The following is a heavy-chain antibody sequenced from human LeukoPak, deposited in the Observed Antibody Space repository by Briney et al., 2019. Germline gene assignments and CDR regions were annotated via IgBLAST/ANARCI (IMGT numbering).Heavy chain of an antibody. V-gene: IGHV1-8*01. CDR2: MNPNSGNT. CDR3: ARGRGIAARHNWFDP. D-gene: IGHD6-6*01. J-gene: IGHJ5*02. CDR1: GYTFTSYD. Sequence: ASVKVSCKASGYTFTSYDINWVRQATGQGLEWMGWMNPNSGNTGYAQKFQGRVTMTRNTSISTAYMELSSLRSEDTAAYYCARGRGIAARHNWFDPWGQGTLVTVSS.